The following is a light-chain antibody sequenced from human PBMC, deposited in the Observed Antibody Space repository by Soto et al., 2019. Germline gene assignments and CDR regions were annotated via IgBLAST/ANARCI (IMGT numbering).Light chain of an antibody. CDR2: LGS. V-gene: IGKV2-28*01. CDR1: QSLLHSNGYNY. CDR3: MQAQQTRYT. Sequence: DIVMTQSPLSLPVTPGEPASISCRSSQSLLHSNGYNYLDWYLQKPGQSPQILIYLGSNRASGAXDXXSGSGLGPEFTLKISRVEVEVVGVCFCMQAQQTRYTFGRGTKLEIK. J-gene: IGKJ2*01.